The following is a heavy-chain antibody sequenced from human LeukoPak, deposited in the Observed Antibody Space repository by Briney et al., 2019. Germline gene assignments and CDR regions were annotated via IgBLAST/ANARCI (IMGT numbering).Heavy chain of an antibody. CDR1: GGSFSGYY. D-gene: IGHD3-22*01. CDR2: INHSGST. J-gene: IGHJ3*02. V-gene: IGHV4-34*01. CDR3: ARQSGITMIVVLISDAFDI. Sequence: PSETLSLTCAVYGGSFSGYYWSWIRQPPGKGLEWIGEINHSGSTNYNPSLKSRVTISVDTSKNQFSLKLSSVTAADTAVYYCARQSGITMIVVLISDAFDICGQGTMVTVSS.